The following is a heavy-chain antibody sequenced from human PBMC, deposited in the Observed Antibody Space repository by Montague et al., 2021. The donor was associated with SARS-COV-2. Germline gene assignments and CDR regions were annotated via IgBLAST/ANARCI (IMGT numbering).Heavy chain of an antibody. J-gene: IGHJ3*01. CDR2: IYNTGNT. D-gene: IGHD3-22*01. V-gene: IGHV4-39*02. CDR1: GGSITNNIYY. CDR3: ARLKRYFDSSGSSSSFDX. Sequence: SETLSLTCTVSGGSITNNIYYWAWIRQPPGKGLEWIGSIYNTGNTYYNPFLKSRVTISVVTPKNCFTLKLSSVTAAETAVYYCARLKRYFDSSGSSSSFDXRGKGTKVTVSS.